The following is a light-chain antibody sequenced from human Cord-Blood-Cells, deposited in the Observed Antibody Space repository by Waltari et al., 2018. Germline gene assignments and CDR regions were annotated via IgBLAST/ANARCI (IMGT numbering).Light chain of an antibody. CDR2: VAS. Sequence: EIVLTQSPGTLSLSPGEIATTSCGASQSVSSSYLAWYQQKPGQAPRRLIYVASSRATSIPDRFSGSGSGTGFTLTISRLEPEDFAVYYCQQYGSSPLITFGQETRLEIK. CDR3: QQYGSSPLIT. CDR1: QSVSSSY. J-gene: IGKJ5*01. V-gene: IGKV3-20*01.